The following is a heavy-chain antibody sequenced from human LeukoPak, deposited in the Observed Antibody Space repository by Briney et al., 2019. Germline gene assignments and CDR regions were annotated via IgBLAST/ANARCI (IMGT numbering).Heavy chain of an antibody. V-gene: IGHV4-59*01. CDR1: GGSISSYY. D-gene: IGHD3-16*01. CDR2: IYNSGNT. CDR3: ARESGSYLWRSWLNP. Sequence: SETLSLTCTVSGGSISSYYWSWLRQPPGKGLEWIGYIYNSGNTNYNPSLKSRVTISVDTSKNQFSLKLNSVTAADTAVYYCARESGSYLWRSWLNPWGQGTLVTVSS. J-gene: IGHJ5*02.